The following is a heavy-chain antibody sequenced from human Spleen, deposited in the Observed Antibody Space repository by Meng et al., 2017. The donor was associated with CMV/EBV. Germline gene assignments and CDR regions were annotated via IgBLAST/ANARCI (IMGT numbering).Heavy chain of an antibody. V-gene: IGHV3-15*01. CDR3: ARGNDYSNYFSRLDY. Sequence: GGSLRLSCAASGFTFSNAWMSWVRQAPGKGLEWVGRIKSKTDGGTTDYAAPVKGRFTISRDNSKNTLYLQMNSLRAEDTAVYYCARGNDYSNYFSRLDYWGQGTLVTVSS. CDR1: GFTFSNAW. D-gene: IGHD4-11*01. J-gene: IGHJ4*02. CDR2: IKSKTDGGTT.